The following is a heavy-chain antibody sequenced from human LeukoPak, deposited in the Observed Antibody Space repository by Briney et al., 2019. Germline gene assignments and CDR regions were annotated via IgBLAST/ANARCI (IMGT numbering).Heavy chain of an antibody. CDR3: AAGLLYYYDSSGYYYG. V-gene: IGHV1-2*02. CDR2: INPNSGGT. D-gene: IGHD3-22*01. J-gene: IGHJ4*02. Sequence: ASVKVSCKASGYTFTNYGISWVRQAPGQGLEWMGWINPNSGGTNYAQKFQGRVTMTRDTSISTAYMELSSLRSEDTAVYYCAAGLLYYYDSSGYYYGWGQGTLVTVSS. CDR1: GYTFTNYG.